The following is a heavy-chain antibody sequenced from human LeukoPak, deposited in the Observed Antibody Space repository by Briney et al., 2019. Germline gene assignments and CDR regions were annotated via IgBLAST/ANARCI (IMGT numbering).Heavy chain of an antibody. CDR1: GFTFSNYN. D-gene: IGHD2-2*01. Sequence: GGSLRLSCAASGFTFSNYNMHWVRQAPGKGLEWVSYSSRSSTTIYYADSVKGRFTISRDDAKNSLYLQMNSLRAEDTAVYYCARAAGYYAPFDYWGQGTLVTVSS. CDR2: SSRSSTTI. V-gene: IGHV3-48*04. J-gene: IGHJ4*02. CDR3: ARAAGYYAPFDY.